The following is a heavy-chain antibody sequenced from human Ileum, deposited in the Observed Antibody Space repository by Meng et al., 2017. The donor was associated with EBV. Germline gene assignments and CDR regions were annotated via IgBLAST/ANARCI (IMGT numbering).Heavy chain of an antibody. V-gene: IGHV1-2*06. Sequence: QVQLVQSGAEVKKPGASVKFSCKASGYTFTGYYMHWVRQAPGQGLEWMGRINPNSGGTNYAQKFQGRVTMTRDTSISTAYMELSRLRSDDTAVYYCAHQAVAGTRGWFDTWGQGTLVTVSS. D-gene: IGHD6-19*01. CDR3: AHQAVAGTRGWFDT. CDR1: GYTFTGYY. CDR2: INPNSGGT. J-gene: IGHJ5*02.